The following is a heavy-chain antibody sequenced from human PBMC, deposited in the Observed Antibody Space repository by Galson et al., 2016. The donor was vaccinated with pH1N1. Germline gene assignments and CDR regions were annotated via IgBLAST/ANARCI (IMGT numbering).Heavy chain of an antibody. CDR2: IHYSGTT. D-gene: IGHD2-8*01. Sequence: VSGGSISSETYYWGWIRQPPGKGLEWIGGIHYSGTTYHNPSLKSRVTLSVDTSKNQFSLKVTSVTAADTAVYYCARAGGILYDFDYWGQGSLVTVTS. J-gene: IGHJ4*02. V-gene: IGHV4-39*07. CDR3: ARAGGILYDFDY. CDR1: GGSISSETYY.